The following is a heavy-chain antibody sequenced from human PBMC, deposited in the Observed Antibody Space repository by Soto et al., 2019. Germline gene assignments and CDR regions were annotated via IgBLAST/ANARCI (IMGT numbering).Heavy chain of an antibody. Sequence: ASVKVSCKASGYTFTSYGISWVRQAPGQGLEWMGWISAYNGNTNYAQKLQGRVTMTTDTSTSTAYMELRSLRSDDTAVYYCARTDIVVVVAATPIGNFDYWGQGTLVTVSS. CDR2: ISAYNGNT. V-gene: IGHV1-18*01. J-gene: IGHJ4*02. CDR3: ARTDIVVVVAATPIGNFDY. D-gene: IGHD2-15*01. CDR1: GYTFTSYG.